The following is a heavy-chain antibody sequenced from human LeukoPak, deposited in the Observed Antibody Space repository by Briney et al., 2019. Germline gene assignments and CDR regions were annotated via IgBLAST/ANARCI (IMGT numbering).Heavy chain of an antibody. J-gene: IGHJ4*02. Sequence: SETLSLTCAVYGGSFSGYYWSWIRQPPGKGLEWIGEINHSGSTNYNPSLNSRVTISVDTSKNQFSLKLSSVTAADTAVYYCARGRYYDFWSGYPYFDYWGQGTLVTVSS. CDR2: INHSGST. V-gene: IGHV4-34*01. D-gene: IGHD3-3*01. CDR3: ARGRYYDFWSGYPYFDY. CDR1: GGSFSGYY.